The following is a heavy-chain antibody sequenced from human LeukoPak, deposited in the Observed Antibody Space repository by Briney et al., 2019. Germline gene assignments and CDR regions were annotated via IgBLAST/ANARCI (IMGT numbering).Heavy chain of an antibody. J-gene: IGHJ3*02. CDR2: IYYSGST. V-gene: IGHV4-30-4*01. CDR1: CGSISSGDYY. D-gene: IGHD3-10*01. Sequence: SQTLSLTCTVSCGSISSGDYYGSWIRQPPGKGLEWIGYIYYSGSTYYNPSLKSRVTISVDTSKNQFSLKLSSVTAADTAVYYCARDATPFYYGSGSVADDDAFDIWGQGTMVTVSS. CDR3: ARDATPFYYGSGSVADDDAFDI.